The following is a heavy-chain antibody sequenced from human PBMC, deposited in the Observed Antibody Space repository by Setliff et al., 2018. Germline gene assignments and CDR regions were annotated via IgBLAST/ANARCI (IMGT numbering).Heavy chain of an antibody. Sequence: SETLSLTCTVSGGSISSYYWSWIRQPPGKGLEWIGYIYTSGSTNYNPSLKSRVTISVDTSKNQFSLKLSSVTAADTAVYYCTTSISEDYDYGENEGVYYYYYYMDVWGKGTTVTVS. CDR3: TTSISEDYDYGENEGVYYYYYYMDV. CDR1: GGSISSYY. V-gene: IGHV4-4*08. D-gene: IGHD4-17*01. CDR2: IYTSGST. J-gene: IGHJ6*03.